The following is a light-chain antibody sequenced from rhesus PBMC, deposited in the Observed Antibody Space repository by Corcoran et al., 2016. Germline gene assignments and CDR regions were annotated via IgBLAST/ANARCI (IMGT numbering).Light chain of an antibody. V-gene: IGLV2S9*01. J-gene: IGLJ6*01. CDR2: DVS. Sequence: QSALTQPRSVSKSLGQSVTISCAGTRNDVGGYNDVAWYQQHSGTAPRRLIYDVSKRPSGVSDCFAGSKSGNTASLTISGRQAEDEAEYFCCSYRGGGTFLFGRGTKLSVL. CDR3: CSYRGGGTFL. CDR1: RNDVGGYND.